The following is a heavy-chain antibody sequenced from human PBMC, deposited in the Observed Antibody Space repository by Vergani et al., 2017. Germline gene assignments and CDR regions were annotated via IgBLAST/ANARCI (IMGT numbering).Heavy chain of an antibody. CDR2: MNPKSGNS. Sequence: VQVVESGAEVKKPGASVKVSCWASGYTFIEYDIDWVRQAAGQGLEWMGWMNPKSGNSGFAQKFQGRVTMTRDTSISTAYMELNSLTSEDTAVYYCARAPGRRCSGGSCYSSFRWFDPWGQGTLVTVFS. CDR3: ARAPGRRCSGGSCYSSFRWFDP. D-gene: IGHD2-15*01. J-gene: IGHJ5*02. CDR1: GYTFIEYD. V-gene: IGHV1-8*01.